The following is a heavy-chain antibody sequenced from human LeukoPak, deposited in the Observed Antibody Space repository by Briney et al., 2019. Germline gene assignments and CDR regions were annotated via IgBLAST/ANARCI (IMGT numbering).Heavy chain of an antibody. CDR3: ACQAYSSNLGWFDP. J-gene: IGHJ5*02. V-gene: IGHV4-39*01. D-gene: IGHD6-13*01. CDR2: IYNSGST. Sequence: SETLSLTCSVSGGSISSTTYYCGWIRQPPGKGLEWSGNIYNSGSTYYNPSLKSRVTISVDTSKNQLSLKLSSVTAADTAVYYCACQAYSSNLGWFDPWGQGTLVTVSS. CDR1: GGSISSTTYY.